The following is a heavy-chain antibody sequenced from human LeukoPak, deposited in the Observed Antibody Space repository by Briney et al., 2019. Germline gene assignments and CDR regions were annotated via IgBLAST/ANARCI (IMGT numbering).Heavy chain of an antibody. CDR3: ARDGRNDSGSYIDY. Sequence: SETLSLTCAVYGGSFSGYSWSWIRQPPGKGLEWIGEINHSGSTNYNPSLKSRVTISVDTSKNQFSLKLSSVTAADTAVYYCARDGRNDSGSYIDYWGQGTLVTVSS. V-gene: IGHV4-34*01. CDR1: GGSFSGYS. D-gene: IGHD1-26*01. J-gene: IGHJ4*02. CDR2: INHSGST.